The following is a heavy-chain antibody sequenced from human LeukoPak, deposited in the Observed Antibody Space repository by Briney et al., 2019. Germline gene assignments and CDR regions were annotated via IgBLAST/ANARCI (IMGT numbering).Heavy chain of an antibody. D-gene: IGHD3-22*01. CDR1: GFTFSRYW. CDR3: ARSPSEVGGYYPEYFRH. CDR2: IKSDGKT. Sequence: GGSLSLSCEASGFTFSRYWMHWVRQAPGKGLVWLSRIKSDGKTNYADSVKGRFTISRDNAKNTVSLQMDSLRAEDTGVYYCARSPSEVGGYYPEYFRHWGQGTLVTASS. V-gene: IGHV3-74*01. J-gene: IGHJ1*01.